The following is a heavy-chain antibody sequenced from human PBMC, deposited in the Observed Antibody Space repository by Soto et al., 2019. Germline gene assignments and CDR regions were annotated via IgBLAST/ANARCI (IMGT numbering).Heavy chain of an antibody. CDR1: GFTFSSYA. V-gene: IGHV3-23*01. Sequence: GGSLILSCAASGFTFSSYAMSWVRQAPGKGLEWVSAISGSGGSTYYADSVKGRFTISRDNSKNTLYLQMNSLRAEDTAVYYCAKDHRWEVTTLHYWGQGTLVTVSS. CDR2: ISGSGGST. CDR3: AKDHRWEVTTLHY. D-gene: IGHD4-17*01. J-gene: IGHJ4*02.